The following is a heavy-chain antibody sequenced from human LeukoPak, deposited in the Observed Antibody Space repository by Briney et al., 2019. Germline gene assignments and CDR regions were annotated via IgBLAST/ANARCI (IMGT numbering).Heavy chain of an antibody. V-gene: IGHV3-23*01. CDR3: AKDSGDYYDSSGYSGEWFDP. D-gene: IGHD3-22*01. CDR1: GLTFSSYA. J-gene: IGHJ5*02. Sequence: GGSLRLSCAASGLTFSSYAMSWVRQAPGKGLEWVSAISGSGGSTYYADSVKGRFTISRDNSKNTLYLQMNSLRAEDTAVYYCAKDSGDYYDSSGYSGEWFDPWGQGTLVTVSS. CDR2: ISGSGGST.